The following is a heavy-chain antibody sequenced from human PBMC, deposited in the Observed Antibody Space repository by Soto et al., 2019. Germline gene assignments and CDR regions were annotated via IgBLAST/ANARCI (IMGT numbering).Heavy chain of an antibody. CDR3: ARGYDSSGYYSTSFDY. V-gene: IGHV4-30-2*01. CDR2: IYHSGST. D-gene: IGHD3-22*01. CDR1: GGSISSGGYS. Sequence: QLQLQESGSGLVKPSQTLSLTCAVSGGSISSGGYSWSWIRQPPGKGLEWIGYIYHSGSTYYNPSLKRGVTISVHMSKNQFSLRLSSVTAADTAVYYCARGYDSSGYYSTSFDYWGQGTLVTVSS. J-gene: IGHJ4*02.